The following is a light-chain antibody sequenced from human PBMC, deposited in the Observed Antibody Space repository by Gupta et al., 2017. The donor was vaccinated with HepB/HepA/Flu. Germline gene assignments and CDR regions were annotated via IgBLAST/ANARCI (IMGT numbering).Light chain of an antibody. CDR3: QQSDSTPKT. Sequence: DIQMTQSPSSLSASVGDRVTITCRASQSISSHLNWYQQKPGKAPKLLIYAASSLQSGVPSRFSGSGSGTDFTLTISSLHPEDFATYYCQQSDSTPKTFGGGTKVEIK. CDR1: QSISSH. CDR2: AAS. V-gene: IGKV1-39*01. J-gene: IGKJ4*01.